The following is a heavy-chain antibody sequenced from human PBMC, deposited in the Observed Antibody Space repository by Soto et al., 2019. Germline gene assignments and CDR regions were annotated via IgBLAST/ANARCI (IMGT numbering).Heavy chain of an antibody. D-gene: IGHD6-13*01. V-gene: IGHV4-59*01. CDR2: IYYSGST. CDR3: ARVFSIAAAVYYFDY. Sequence: QVQLQESGPGLVKPSETLSLTCTVSGGSISSYYWSWIRQPPGKGLEWIGYIYYSGSTNYNPSLKSRVTISVDTSKNQFSLKLSSVTAADTAVYYCARVFSIAAAVYYFDYWGQGTLVTVSS. J-gene: IGHJ4*02. CDR1: GGSISSYY.